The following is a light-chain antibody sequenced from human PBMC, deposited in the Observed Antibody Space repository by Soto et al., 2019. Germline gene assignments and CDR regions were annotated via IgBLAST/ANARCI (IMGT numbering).Light chain of an antibody. CDR3: RSYTSSSTPYV. V-gene: IGLV2-14*01. Sequence: QSALTQPASVSGSPGQSITISCTGTSSDVGGYNYVSCYQQHPGKAPKLMIYDVSNRPSGVSNRFSGSKSGNTASLTISGIQTEDEADYYCRSYTSSSTPYVFGTGTKVTVL. CDR2: DVS. J-gene: IGLJ1*01. CDR1: SSDVGGYNY.